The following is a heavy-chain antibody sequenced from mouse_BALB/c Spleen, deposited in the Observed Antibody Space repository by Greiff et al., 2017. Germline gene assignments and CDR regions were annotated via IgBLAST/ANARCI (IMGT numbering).Heavy chain of an antibody. CDR1: GYTFTDYA. J-gene: IGHJ3*01. CDR3: AGGGSGNYVDWFAY. D-gene: IGHD2-1*01. CDR2: ISTYSGNT. Sequence: VKLMESGPELVRPGVSVKISCKGSGYTFTDYAMHWVKQSHAKSLEWIGVISTYSGNTNYNQKFKGKATMTVDKSSSTAYMELARLTSEDSAIYYCAGGGSGNYVDWFAYWGQGTLVTVSA. V-gene: IGHV1-67*01.